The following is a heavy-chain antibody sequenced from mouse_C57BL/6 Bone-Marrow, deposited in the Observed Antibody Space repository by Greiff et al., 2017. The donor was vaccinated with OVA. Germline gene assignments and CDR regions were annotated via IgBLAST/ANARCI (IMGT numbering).Heavy chain of an antibody. Sequence: QVQLQQSGPELVKPGASVKISCKASGYAFSSSWMNWVKQRPGKGLEWIGRIYPGDGDTNYNGKFKGKATLTADKSSSTAYMQLSSLTSEDSAVYFCAREEFTTVVATVYWGQGTTLTVSS. D-gene: IGHD1-1*01. CDR2: IYPGDGDT. V-gene: IGHV1-82*01. J-gene: IGHJ2*01. CDR3: AREEFTTVVATVY. CDR1: GYAFSSSW.